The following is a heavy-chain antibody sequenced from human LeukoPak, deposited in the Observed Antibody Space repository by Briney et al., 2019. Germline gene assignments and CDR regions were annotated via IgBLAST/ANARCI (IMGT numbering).Heavy chain of an antibody. V-gene: IGHV7-4-1*02. D-gene: IGHD3-9*01. Sequence: ASVKVSCKASGYTFSNFGINWVRQAPGQGLEWMGWVNTNTGYPTYGQGFSHQRFVFTLDTSVTTAYLQINRLVPEDTAVYYCARHDILTGYYFHLWGQGTLITVSS. CDR3: ARHDILTGYYFHL. CDR2: VNTNTGYP. CDR1: GYTFSNFG. J-gene: IGHJ4*02.